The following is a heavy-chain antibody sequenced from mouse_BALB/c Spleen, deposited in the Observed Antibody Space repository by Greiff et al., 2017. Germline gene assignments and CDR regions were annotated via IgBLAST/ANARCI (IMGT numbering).Heavy chain of an antibody. J-gene: IGHJ2*01. CDR1: GYSITSDYA. CDR3: ARSDYYGSSPFDY. V-gene: IGHV3-2*02. CDR2: ISYSGST. D-gene: IGHD1-1*01. Sequence: EVQLKESGPGLVKPSQSLSLTCTVTGYSITSDYAWNWIRQFPGNKLEWMGYISYSGSTSYNPSLKSRISITRDTSKNQFFLQLNSVTTEDTATYYCARSDYYGSSPFDYWGQGTTLTVSS.